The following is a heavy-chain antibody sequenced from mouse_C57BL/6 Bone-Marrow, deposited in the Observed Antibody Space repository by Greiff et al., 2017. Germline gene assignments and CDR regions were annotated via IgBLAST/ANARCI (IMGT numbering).Heavy chain of an antibody. Sequence: EVNVVESGGGLVQPGGSLKLSCAASGFTFSDYYMYWVRQTPEKRLEWVAYISNGGGSTYYPDTVKGRFTISRDHAKNTLYLQRSRLKSEDTAMYYCARLGSPSYAMDYWGQGTSVTVSS. J-gene: IGHJ4*01. CDR3: ARLGSPSYAMDY. CDR2: ISNGGGST. D-gene: IGHD1-1*01. V-gene: IGHV5-12*01. CDR1: GFTFSDYY.